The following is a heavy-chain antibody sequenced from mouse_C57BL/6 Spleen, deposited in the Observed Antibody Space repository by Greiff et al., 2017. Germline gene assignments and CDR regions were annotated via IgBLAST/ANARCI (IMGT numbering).Heavy chain of an antibody. CDR2: ISDGGSYT. CDR1: GFTFSSYA. CDR3: ARGGDDGYFPFAY. J-gene: IGHJ3*01. D-gene: IGHD2-3*01. Sequence: VQLQESGGGLVKPGGSLKLSCAASGFTFSSYAMSWVRQTPEKRLEWVATISDGGSYTYYPDNVKGRFTISRDNAKNNLYLQMSHLKSEDTAMYYCARGGDDGYFPFAYWGQGTLVTVSA. V-gene: IGHV5-4*01.